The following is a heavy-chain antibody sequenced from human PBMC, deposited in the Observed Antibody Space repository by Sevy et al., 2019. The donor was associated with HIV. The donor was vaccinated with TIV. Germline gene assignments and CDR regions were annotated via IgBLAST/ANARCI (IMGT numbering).Heavy chain of an antibody. V-gene: IGHV1-18*01. D-gene: IGHD1-26*01. CDR1: GYSFTSYG. CDR3: ARAPSGSQGPGQYFQH. CDR2: ISTLNT. J-gene: IGHJ1*01. Sequence: ASVKVSCKASGYSFTSYGITWVRQAPGQGLEWMGWISTLNTNYAQKLQGRVTLTTDTSTSTVYMELRSLRSDDTAVYYRARAPSGSQGPGQYFQHWGQGTLVTVSS.